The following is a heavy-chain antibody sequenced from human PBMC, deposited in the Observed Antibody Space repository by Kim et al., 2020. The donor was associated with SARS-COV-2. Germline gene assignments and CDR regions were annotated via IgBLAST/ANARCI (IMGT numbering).Heavy chain of an antibody. J-gene: IGHJ4*02. V-gene: IGHV3-7*01. D-gene: IGHD1-26*01. CDR1: GFSLSDHW. CDR2: INRDGNEK. CDR3: ATPFSNGYYRF. Sequence: GGSLRLSCVASGFSLSDHWMSWVRQAPGKGPEWVANINRDGNEKHYVDSVKDRFTISRDNTKNSLYLQMNSLRAEDTALYYCATPFSNGYYRFWGQGTLVTVSS.